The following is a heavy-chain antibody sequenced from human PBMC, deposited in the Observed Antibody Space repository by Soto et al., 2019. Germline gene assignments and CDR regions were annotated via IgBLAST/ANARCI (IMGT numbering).Heavy chain of an antibody. CDR1: GFTFSSYA. V-gene: IGHV3-23*01. CDR3: AKDGRASGWSGGFDY. J-gene: IGHJ4*02. CDR2: ISGSGGST. Sequence: GGSLRLSCAASGFTFSSYAMSWVRQAPGKGLEWVSAISGSGGSTYYADSVKGRFTISRDNSKNTLYLQMNSLRAEDTAVYYCAKDGRASGWSGGFDYWGQGTLVTVSS. D-gene: IGHD6-19*01.